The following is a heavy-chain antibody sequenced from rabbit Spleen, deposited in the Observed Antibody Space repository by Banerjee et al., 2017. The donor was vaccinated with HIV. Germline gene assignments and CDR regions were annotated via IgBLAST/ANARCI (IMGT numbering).Heavy chain of an antibody. CDR3: ARDLVAVIGWNFNL. V-gene: IGHV1S40*01. J-gene: IGHJ4*01. CDR2: IGTGDDST. CDR1: GVSFSDKDV. D-gene: IGHD1-1*01. Sequence: QSLEESGGDLVKPEGSLTLTCKASGVSFSDKDVMCWVRQAPGKGLEWIGYIGTGDDSTGYTSWAKGRFTISKTSSTTVTLQMTSLTAADTATYFCARDLVAVIGWNFNLWGQGTLVTVS.